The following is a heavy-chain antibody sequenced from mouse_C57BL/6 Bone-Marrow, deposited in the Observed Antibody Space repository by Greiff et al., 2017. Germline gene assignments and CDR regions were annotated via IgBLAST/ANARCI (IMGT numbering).Heavy chain of an antibody. CDR1: GFTFSDYY. J-gene: IGHJ2*01. V-gene: IGHV5-16*01. CDR2: INYDGSST. Sequence: EVHLVESEGGLVQPGSSMKLSCTASGFTFSDYYMAWVRQVPEKGLEWVANINYDGSSTYYLDSLKSRFIISRDNAKNILYLQMSSLKSEDTATYYCARRSNYHYFDYWGQGTTLTVSS. D-gene: IGHD2-5*01. CDR3: ARRSNYHYFDY.